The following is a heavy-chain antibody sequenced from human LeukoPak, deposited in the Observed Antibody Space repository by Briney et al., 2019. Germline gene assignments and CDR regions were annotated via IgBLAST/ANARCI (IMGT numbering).Heavy chain of an antibody. CDR3: ARDGYGDYGEHRTLDY. CDR2: INPSGGST. Sequence: ASVKVSCKASGYTFTSYYMHWVRQAPGQGLEWMGIINPSGGSTSYAQKFQGRVTTTRDTTTSTVYMELSSLRSEDTAVYYCARDGYGDYGEHRTLDYWGQGTLVTVSS. V-gene: IGHV1-46*01. D-gene: IGHD4-17*01. J-gene: IGHJ4*02. CDR1: GYTFTSYY.